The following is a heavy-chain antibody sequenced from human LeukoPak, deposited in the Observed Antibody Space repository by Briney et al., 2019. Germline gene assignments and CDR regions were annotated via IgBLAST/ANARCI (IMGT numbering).Heavy chain of an antibody. V-gene: IGHV4-31*03. Sequence: TLSLTCTVSGGSISSGGYYWSWIRQHPGKGLEWIGYIYYSGSTYYNPSLKSRVTISVDTSKNQFSLKLSSVTAADTAVYYCARDSKGYNAFDIWGQGTMVTVSS. CDR3: ARDSKGYNAFDI. CDR1: GGSISSGGYY. D-gene: IGHD3-16*02. J-gene: IGHJ3*02. CDR2: IYYSGST.